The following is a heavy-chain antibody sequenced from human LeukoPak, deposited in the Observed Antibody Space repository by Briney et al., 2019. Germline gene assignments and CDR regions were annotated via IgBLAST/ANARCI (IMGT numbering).Heavy chain of an antibody. D-gene: IGHD3-22*01. Sequence: GGSLRLSCAASGFTFSSYAMHWVRQAPGKGLEWVAVISYDGSNKYYADSVKGRFTISRDNSKDTLYLQMNSLRAEDTAVYYCAREVVITSGNDYYYYGMDVWGQGTTVTVSS. CDR3: AREVVITSGNDYYYYGMDV. CDR2: ISYDGSNK. CDR1: GFTFSSYA. V-gene: IGHV3-30-3*01. J-gene: IGHJ6*02.